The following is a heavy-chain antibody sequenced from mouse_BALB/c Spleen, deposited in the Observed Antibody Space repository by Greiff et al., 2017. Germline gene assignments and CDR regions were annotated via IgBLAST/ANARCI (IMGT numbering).Heavy chain of an antibody. V-gene: IGHV5-9-3*01. CDR2: ISSGGSYT. CDR3: AREGGNYEGWYFDV. D-gene: IGHD2-1*01. J-gene: IGHJ1*01. CDR1: GFTFSSYA. Sequence: EVQGVESGGGLVKPGGSLKLSCAASGFTFSSYAMSWVRQTPEKRLEWVATISSGGSYTYYPDSVKGRFTISRDNAKNTLYLQMSSLRSEDTAMYYCAREGGNYEGWYFDVWGAGTTVTVSS.